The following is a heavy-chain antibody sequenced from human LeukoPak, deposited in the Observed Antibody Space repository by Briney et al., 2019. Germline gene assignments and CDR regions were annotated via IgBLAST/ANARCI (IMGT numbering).Heavy chain of an antibody. Sequence: GASLKVSCKASGGTFSNYAISWVRQAPGQGLEWMSGIIPILDTTNHAQKFQGRVTITADKSTSTAYMELSSLRSEDTAVYYCARWRHTLARRWFDPWGQGTLVTVSS. CDR1: GGTFSNYA. D-gene: IGHD2-2*02. J-gene: IGHJ5*02. CDR2: IIPILDTT. CDR3: ARWRHTLARRWFDP. V-gene: IGHV1-69*06.